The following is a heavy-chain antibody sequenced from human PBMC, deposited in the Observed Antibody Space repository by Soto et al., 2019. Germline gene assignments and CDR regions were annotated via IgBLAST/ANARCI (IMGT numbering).Heavy chain of an antibody. CDR1: GGSISSSSYY. D-gene: IGHD6-13*01. Sequence: SETLSLTCTVSGGSISSSSYYWGWIRQPPGKGLEWIGSIYYSGSTYYNPSLKSRVTISVDTSKNQFSLKRSSVTAADTAVYYCARVVRESSYSSSWYWFDPWGQGTLVTVSS. CDR2: IYYSGST. CDR3: ARVVRESSYSSSWYWFDP. J-gene: IGHJ5*02. V-gene: IGHV4-39*07.